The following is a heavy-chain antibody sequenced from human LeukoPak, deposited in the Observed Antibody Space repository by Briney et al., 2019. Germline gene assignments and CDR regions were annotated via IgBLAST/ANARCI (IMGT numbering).Heavy chain of an antibody. Sequence: PSETLSLTCAVYGGSFSGYYWSWIRQPPGKGLEWIGEINHSGSTNYNPSLKSRVTISVDTSKNQFSLRLSSVTAADTAVCYCARERRDGYKVYFDYWGQGTLVTVSS. V-gene: IGHV4-34*01. CDR3: ARERRDGYKVYFDY. D-gene: IGHD5-24*01. J-gene: IGHJ4*02. CDR2: INHSGST. CDR1: GGSFSGYY.